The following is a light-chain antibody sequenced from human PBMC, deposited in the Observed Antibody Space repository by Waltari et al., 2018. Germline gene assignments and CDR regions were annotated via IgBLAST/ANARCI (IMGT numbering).Light chain of an antibody. CDR3: HQSDDWPPYS. Sequence: EIVMTQSPATLSVSPGERVTLSCRASQSVRSNLAWYQQKPGQGPRLLISDGSTRATGLPARFSGSVSGTDFTLTISSLQSEDFAIYYCHQSDDWPPYSFGQGTKLEIK. V-gene: IGKV3-15*01. J-gene: IGKJ2*03. CDR1: QSVRSN. CDR2: DGS.